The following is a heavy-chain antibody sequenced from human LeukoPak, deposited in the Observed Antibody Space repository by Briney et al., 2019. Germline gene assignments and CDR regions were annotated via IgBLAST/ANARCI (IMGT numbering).Heavy chain of an antibody. D-gene: IGHD4-11*01. CDR2: IHYTGST. CDR3: ARHDYSDYVAPDN. J-gene: IGHJ4*02. Sequence: SETLSLTCLVSGGSISGSHWSWIRQPPGKELEWIGYIHYTGSTDYNPSLRSRVTLSIDMSKNQFSLRLSSVTAADTAVYYCARHDYSDYVAPDNWGQGTLVTVSS. V-gene: IGHV4-59*08. CDR1: GGSISGSH.